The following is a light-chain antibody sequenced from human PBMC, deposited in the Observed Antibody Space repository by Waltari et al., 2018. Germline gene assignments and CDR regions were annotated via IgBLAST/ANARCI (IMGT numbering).Light chain of an antibody. CDR2: DVN. Sequence: QSALTQPASVSGSPGQSITISCTGSSSDVGGDGSVSWYEDHPGQAPKVIISDVNKRPSGVSDRFSGSKSGNTASLTISGLQAEDEATFYCSSQSTKNGVIFGGGTKVTVL. J-gene: IGLJ2*01. CDR1: SSDVGGDGS. CDR3: SSQSTKNGVI. V-gene: IGLV2-14*03.